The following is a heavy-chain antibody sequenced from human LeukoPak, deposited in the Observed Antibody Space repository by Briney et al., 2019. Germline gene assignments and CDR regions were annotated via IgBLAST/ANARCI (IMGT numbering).Heavy chain of an antibody. CDR3: ARVSGMATIIFDY. CDR1: GFTFSSYE. J-gene: IGHJ4*02. Sequence: PGGSLRLSCAASGFTFSSYEMNWVRQAPGKGLEWVSYISSSGSTIYYADSVKGRFIISRDNAKNSLYLQMNSLRAEDTAVYYCARVSGMATIIFDYWGQGTLVTVSS. V-gene: IGHV3-48*03. CDR2: ISSSGSTI. D-gene: IGHD5-24*01.